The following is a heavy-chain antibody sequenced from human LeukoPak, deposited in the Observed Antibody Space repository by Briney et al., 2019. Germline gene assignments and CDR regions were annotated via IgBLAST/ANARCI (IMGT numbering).Heavy chain of an antibody. Sequence: GGSLRLSCVAYGLTVSDHWMSWVRQAPGKGLEWVANIKQERGQEYYVDSVKGRFTISKDSAKNSLYLQMNSLRVEDTAMYYCASLDTAKQPLANHWGQGTLVTVSS. CDR3: ASLDTAKQPLANH. V-gene: IGHV3-7*03. CDR2: IKQERGQE. CDR1: GLTVSDHW. J-gene: IGHJ5*02. D-gene: IGHD5-18*01.